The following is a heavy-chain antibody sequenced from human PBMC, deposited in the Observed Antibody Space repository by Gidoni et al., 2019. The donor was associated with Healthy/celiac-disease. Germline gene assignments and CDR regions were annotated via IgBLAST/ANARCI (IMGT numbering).Heavy chain of an antibody. J-gene: IGHJ4*02. CDR3: ARFSDAVRVFDY. V-gene: IGHV3-7*04. CDR2: IKQDGSEK. D-gene: IGHD4-4*01. Sequence: EVQLVESGGGLVKPGGSLRLSCAASGFTFSSYLMSWVRQAPGKGLEWVANIKQDGSEKYYVDSVKGRFTISRDNAKNSLYLQMNSLRAEDTAVYYCARFSDAVRVFDYWGQGTLVTVSS. CDR1: GFTFSSYL.